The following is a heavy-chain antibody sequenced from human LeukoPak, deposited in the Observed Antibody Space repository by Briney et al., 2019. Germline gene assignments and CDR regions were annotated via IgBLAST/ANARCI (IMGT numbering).Heavy chain of an antibody. V-gene: IGHV3-23*01. CDR2: ISGSGVST. D-gene: IGHD4-11*01. J-gene: IGHJ5*01. CDR3: AKGPMDYSNHLFDS. Sequence: GGSLRLSCAASGFTFSNHAMNWARQAPGKGLEWVSVISGSGVSTNYAESVKGRFTISRDNSRNTVYVQMNSLRAEDTAVYYCAKGPMDYSNHLFDSWGQGILVTVSS. CDR1: GFTFSNHA.